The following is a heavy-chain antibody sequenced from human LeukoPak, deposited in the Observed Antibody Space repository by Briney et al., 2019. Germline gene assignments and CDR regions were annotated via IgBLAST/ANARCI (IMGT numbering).Heavy chain of an antibody. V-gene: IGHV3-74*01. J-gene: IGHJ4*02. CDR3: ARWYSSSWHERNFDY. CDR1: GFTFSSYW. CDR2: INSDGSST. Sequence: GGSLRLSCAASGFTFSSYWMHWVRQAPGKGLVWVSRINSDGSSTSYADSVKGRFTISRDNAKNSLYLQMNSLRAEDTAVYYCARWYSSSWHERNFDYWGQGTLVTVSS. D-gene: IGHD6-13*01.